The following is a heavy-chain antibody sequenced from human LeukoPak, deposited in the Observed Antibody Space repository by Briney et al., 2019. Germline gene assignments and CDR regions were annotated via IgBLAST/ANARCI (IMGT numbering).Heavy chain of an antibody. V-gene: IGHV1-2*02. J-gene: IGHJ4*02. Sequence: GASVKVSCKASGYTFTDYYMHWVRQAPGQGFEWMGWINPNDGDTNYAQKFQGRVTMTRDTSISTAHMEVSRLRSDDTAVYYCARARIAVAGATIDYWGQGTLVTVSS. CDR2: INPNDGDT. D-gene: IGHD6-19*01. CDR3: ARARIAVAGATIDY. CDR1: GYTFTDYY.